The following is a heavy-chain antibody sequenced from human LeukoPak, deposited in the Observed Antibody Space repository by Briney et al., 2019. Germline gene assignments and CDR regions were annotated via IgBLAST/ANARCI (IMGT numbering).Heavy chain of an antibody. CDR2: ISYDGSNK. CDR1: GFSFSDYA. V-gene: IGHV3-30*18. Sequence: GGSLRLSCAASGFSFSDYAIYWVRQTPGKGLEWVAVISYDGSNKYYADSVKGRFTISRDNSKNTLYLQMNSLRAEDTAVYYCAKDYARYYDFWSGPKTWGQGTLVTVS. CDR3: AKDYARYYDFWSGPKT. J-gene: IGHJ4*02. D-gene: IGHD3-3*01.